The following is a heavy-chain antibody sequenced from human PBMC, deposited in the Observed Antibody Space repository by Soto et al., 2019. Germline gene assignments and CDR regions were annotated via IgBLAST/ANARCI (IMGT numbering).Heavy chain of an antibody. CDR1: EFTFSSYA. D-gene: IGHD6-13*01. CDR2: ISGSGGRT. V-gene: IGHV3-23*01. J-gene: IGHJ3*02. CDR3: TTTRPGTNVFDN. Sequence: PGGSLRLSCVASEFTFSSYAMSWVRQAPGKGLEWVSAISGSGGRTYHADSVKGRFAVSRDNSKSTLYLQMNSLRDEDTAVYYCTTTRPGTNVFDNWGQGTLVTVSS.